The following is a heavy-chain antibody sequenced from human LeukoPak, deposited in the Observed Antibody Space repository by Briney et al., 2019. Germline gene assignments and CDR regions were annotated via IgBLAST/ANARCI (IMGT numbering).Heavy chain of an antibody. D-gene: IGHD2-15*01. V-gene: IGHV4-39*07. Sequence: SETLSLTCTVSGGSISSSSYYWGWIRQPPGKGLEWIGSIYYSGSTYYNPSLKSRVTISVDTSKNQFSLKLSSVTAADTAVYYCARSVEGYCRGGSCYSYSYYMDVWGKGTTVTVSS. CDR3: ARSVEGYCRGGSCYSYSYYMDV. CDR2: IYYSGST. J-gene: IGHJ6*03. CDR1: GGSISSSSYY.